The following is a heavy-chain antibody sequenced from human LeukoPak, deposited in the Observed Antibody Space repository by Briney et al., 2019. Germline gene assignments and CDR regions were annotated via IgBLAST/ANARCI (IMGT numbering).Heavy chain of an antibody. CDR3: ARGDDNSDYEAID. D-gene: IGHD4-11*01. J-gene: IGHJ4*02. CDR1: GYTFTGYY. CDR2: INPNSGGT. V-gene: IGHV1-2*02. Sequence: GASVKVSCKASGYTFTGYYMHWVRQAPGQGLEWMGWINPNSGGTDYAQKFQGRVTMTRDTSISTAYMELSRLRSDDTAVYYCARGDDNSDYEAIDWGQGTLVTVSS.